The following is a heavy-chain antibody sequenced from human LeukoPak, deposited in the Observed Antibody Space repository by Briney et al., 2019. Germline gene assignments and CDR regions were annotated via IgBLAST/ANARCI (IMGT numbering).Heavy chain of an antibody. Sequence: SETLSLTCTVSGGSINDYYWTWIRQPPGKELEWIGYISDTGGTDYNPSLKSRVTISLDTSKNQFTLRLSSVTAADSAVYYCARQGSGFKNYFDYWGQGALVTVSS. CDR2: ISDTGGT. V-gene: IGHV4-59*01. CDR1: GGSINDYY. J-gene: IGHJ4*02. D-gene: IGHD5-18*01. CDR3: ARQGSGFKNYFDY.